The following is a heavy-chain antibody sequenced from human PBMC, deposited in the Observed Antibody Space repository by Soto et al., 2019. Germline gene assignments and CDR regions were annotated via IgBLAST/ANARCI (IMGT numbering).Heavy chain of an antibody. CDR1: GFTFSSYG. D-gene: IGHD6-19*01. CDR2: ISYDGSNK. CDR3: AKDKYGTKIAVAGTHFDY. V-gene: IGHV3-30*18. Sequence: VQLVESGGGVVQPGRSLRLSCAASGFTFSSYGMHWVRQAPGKGLEWVAVISYDGSNKYYADSVKGRFTISRDNSKNTLYLQMNSLRAEDTAVYYCAKDKYGTKIAVAGTHFDYWGQGTLVTVSS. J-gene: IGHJ4*02.